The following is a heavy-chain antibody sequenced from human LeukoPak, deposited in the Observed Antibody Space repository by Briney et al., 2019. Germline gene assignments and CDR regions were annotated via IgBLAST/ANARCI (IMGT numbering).Heavy chain of an antibody. J-gene: IGHJ3*02. V-gene: IGHV4-4*07. D-gene: IGHD6-13*01. Sequence: SETLSLTCTVSGGSISSYYWSWIRQPAGKGPEWIGRIYTSGSTNYNPSLKSRVTMSVDTSKNQFSLKLSPVTAADTAVYYCARDLPSSSWFEDAFDIWGQGTMVTVSS. CDR1: GGSISSYY. CDR2: IYTSGST. CDR3: ARDLPSSSWFEDAFDI.